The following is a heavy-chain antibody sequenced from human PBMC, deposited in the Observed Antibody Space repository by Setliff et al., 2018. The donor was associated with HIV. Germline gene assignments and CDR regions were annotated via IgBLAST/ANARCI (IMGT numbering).Heavy chain of an antibody. V-gene: IGHV4-4*02. CDR3: ARDQSIAARYLFDP. CDR1: GGAIDDINW. CDR2: IYRSGTT. D-gene: IGHD6-6*01. J-gene: IGHJ5*02. Sequence: PSETLSLTCAVSGGAIDDINWWNWVRQSPGKGLEWIGEIYRSGTTNYNPSLKSRVTISVDKSKNQFSLKLTSVTAADTAVYYCARDQSIAARYLFDPWGQGTLVTVSS.